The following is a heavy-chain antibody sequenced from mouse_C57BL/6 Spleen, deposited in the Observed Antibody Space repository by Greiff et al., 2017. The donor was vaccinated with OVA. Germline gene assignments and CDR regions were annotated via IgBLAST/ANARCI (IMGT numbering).Heavy chain of an antibody. D-gene: IGHD2-1*01. V-gene: IGHV1-42*01. CDR3: ARVYGNYAAMDY. CDR2: INPSTGGT. CDR1: GYSFTGYY. J-gene: IGHJ4*01. Sequence: VQLQQSGPELVKPGASVKISCKASGYSFTGYYMNWVKQSPEKSLEWIGEINPSTGGTTYNQKFKAKATLTVDKSSSTAYMQLKSLTSEDSAVYNCARVYGNYAAMDYWGQGTSVTVSS.